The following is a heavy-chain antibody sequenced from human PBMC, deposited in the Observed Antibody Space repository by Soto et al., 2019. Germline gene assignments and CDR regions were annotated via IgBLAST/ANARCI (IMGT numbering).Heavy chain of an antibody. J-gene: IGHJ4*02. CDR2: INAGNGNT. D-gene: IGHD4-4*01. V-gene: IGHV1-3*01. CDR3: ARDQSHYTFDY. CDR1: GYTFTSYA. Sequence: QVQLVQSGAEVKKPGASVKVSCKASGYTFTSYAMHWVRQTPGQRLEWMGWINAGNGNTKYSQKFQGRVTITRDTSASTAYMELSSLRSEDTAVYYCARDQSHYTFDYWGQGTLVTVSS.